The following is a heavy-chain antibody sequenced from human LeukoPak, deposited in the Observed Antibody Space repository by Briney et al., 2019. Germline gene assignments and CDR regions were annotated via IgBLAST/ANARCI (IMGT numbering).Heavy chain of an antibody. CDR1: GFTFSDYY. D-gene: IGHD6-13*01. CDR2: ISSGSTI. J-gene: IGHJ4*02. V-gene: IGHV3-11*01. Sequence: PGGSLRLSCAASGFTFSDYYMSWIRQAPGKGLEWVSYISSGSTIYYADSVKGRFTISRDNAKNSLYLQMNSLRAEDTAVYYCAAAFLAAAGSYYFDYWGQGTLVTVSS. CDR3: AAAFLAAAGSYYFDY.